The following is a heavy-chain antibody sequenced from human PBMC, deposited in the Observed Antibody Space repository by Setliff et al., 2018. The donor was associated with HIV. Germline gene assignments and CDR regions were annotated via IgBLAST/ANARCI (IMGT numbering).Heavy chain of an antibody. Sequence: NPSETLSLTCTVSGGSISGHYWSWIRQPPGKGLEWIAIIHQSGTAHKRPSLKSRVTISIDTSENLFSLKLSGVTAADTAIYYCARQVGEGKWYLDSWGHGTLVTVSS. CDR3: ARQVGEGKWYLDS. CDR2: IHQSGTA. CDR1: GGSISGHY. D-gene: IGHD1-26*01. V-gene: IGHV4-59*08. J-gene: IGHJ4*01.